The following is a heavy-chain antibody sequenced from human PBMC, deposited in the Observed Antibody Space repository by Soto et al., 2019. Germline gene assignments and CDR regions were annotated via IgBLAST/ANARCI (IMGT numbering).Heavy chain of an antibody. CDR1: GDSVSSNSAA. CDR3: ARDRSGIAVAGTQTSYYYYGMDV. J-gene: IGHJ6*02. Sequence: SQTLSLTCXISGDSVSSNSAAWNWIRQSPSRGLEWLGRTYYRSKWYNDYAVSVKSRITINPDTSKNQFSLQLNSVTPEDTAVYYCARDRSGIAVAGTQTSYYYYGMDVWGQGTTVTVSS. D-gene: IGHD6-19*01. V-gene: IGHV6-1*01. CDR2: TYYRSKWYN.